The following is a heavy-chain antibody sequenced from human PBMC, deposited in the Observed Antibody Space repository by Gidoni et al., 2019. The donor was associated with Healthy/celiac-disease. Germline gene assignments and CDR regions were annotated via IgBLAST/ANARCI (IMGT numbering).Heavy chain of an antibody. CDR1: GFTFSRYD. D-gene: IGHD2-21*02. Sequence: EVQLVESGGGLVQRGGSLSLPCAAPGFTFSRYDMPWVRQATGKGLEWVSAIGTAGDTYYPGSVKGRFTISRENAKNSLYLQMNSLRAEDTAVYYCARGGYGGNSATDAFDIWGQGTMVTVSS. V-gene: IGHV3-13*01. CDR2: IGTAGDT. J-gene: IGHJ3*02. CDR3: ARGGYGGNSATDAFDI.